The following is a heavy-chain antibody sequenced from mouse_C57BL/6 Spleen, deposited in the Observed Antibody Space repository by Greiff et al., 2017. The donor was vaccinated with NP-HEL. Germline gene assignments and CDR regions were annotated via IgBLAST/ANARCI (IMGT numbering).Heavy chain of an antibody. V-gene: IGHV1-26*01. J-gene: IGHJ3*01. D-gene: IGHD1-1*01. CDR3: ARDYGSSVAWFAY. CDR2: INPNNGGT. CDR1: GYTFTDYY. Sequence: EVQLQQSGPELVKPGASVKISCKASGYTFTDYYMNWVKQSHGKSLEWIGDINPNNGGTSYNQKFKGKATLTVDKSSSTAYMELRSLTSEDSAVYYCARDYGSSVAWFAYWGQGTLVTVSA.